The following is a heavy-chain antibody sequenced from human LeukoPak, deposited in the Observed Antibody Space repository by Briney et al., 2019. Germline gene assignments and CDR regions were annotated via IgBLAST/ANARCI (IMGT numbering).Heavy chain of an antibody. Sequence: PSETLSLTCTVSGGSITFCSYYWTWIRQPAGKGLEWIGRIYTSGRTFYNPSLKSRVTISMDTSMNQFSLRLNSVTAADTAVYYCARARVIPASFDDWGQGALVTVSS. CDR3: ARARVIPASFDD. D-gene: IGHD3-16*02. CDR2: IYTSGRT. CDR1: GGSITFCSYY. J-gene: IGHJ4*02. V-gene: IGHV4-61*02.